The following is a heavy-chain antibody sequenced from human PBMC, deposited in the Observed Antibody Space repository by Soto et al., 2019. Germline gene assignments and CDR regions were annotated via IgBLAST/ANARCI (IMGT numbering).Heavy chain of an antibody. J-gene: IGHJ6*02. CDR2: IKSKTDGGTT. CDR1: GFTFSNAG. Sequence: GGSLRLSCAASGFTFSNAGMNWVRQAPGKGLEWVGRIKSKTDGGTTDYAAPVKGRFTISRDDSKNTLYLQMNSLKTEDTAVYYCTTDPLPLTPNYYYYGMDVWGQGTTVTVSS. D-gene: IGHD7-27*01. V-gene: IGHV3-15*07. CDR3: TTDPLPLTPNYYYYGMDV.